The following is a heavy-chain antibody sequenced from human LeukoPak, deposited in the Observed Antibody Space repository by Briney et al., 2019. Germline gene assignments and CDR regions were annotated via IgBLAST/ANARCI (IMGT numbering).Heavy chain of an antibody. V-gene: IGHV3-23*01. Sequence: GGSLRLPCAASGFTFSSYAMSWVRQAPGKGLEWVSAISGSGGSTYYADSVKGRFTISRDNSKNTLYLQMNSLRAEDTAVYYCAKISGYDYYYYYYMDVWGKGTTVTVSS. CDR1: GFTFSSYA. CDR2: ISGSGGST. J-gene: IGHJ6*03. CDR3: AKISGYDYYYYYYMDV. D-gene: IGHD5-12*01.